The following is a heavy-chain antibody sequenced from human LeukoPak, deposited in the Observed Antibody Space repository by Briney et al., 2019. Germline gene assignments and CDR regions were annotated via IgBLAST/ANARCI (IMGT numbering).Heavy chain of an antibody. CDR1: GFTFSSDA. D-gene: IGHD2-2*01. J-gene: IGHJ6*04. CDR2: ISGSGGST. CDR3: ATTCSTSCYYYYYYYGMDV. Sequence: GGSLRVSCAASGFTFSSDAMSCVRQAPGKGLEWVSAISGSGGSTYYADSVKGRFTISRDNSKNTLYLQMNSLRAEDTAVYYCATTCSTSCYYYYYYYGMDVWGKGTTVTASS. V-gene: IGHV3-23*01.